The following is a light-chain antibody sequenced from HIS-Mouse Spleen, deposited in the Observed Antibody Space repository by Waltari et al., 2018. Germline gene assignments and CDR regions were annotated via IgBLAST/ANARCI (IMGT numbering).Light chain of an antibody. V-gene: IGLV3-1*01. CDR3: QAWDSSYSV. CDR1: KLGDKY. CDR2: QDI. J-gene: IGLJ2*01. Sequence: SYELTQPPSVSVSPGQTASITCSGDKLGDKYACWYQQKPGQSPVLVIYQDIKRPSGIPERFAGSNSGNTATLTISGTQAMDEADYYCQAWDSSYSVFGGGTKLTVL.